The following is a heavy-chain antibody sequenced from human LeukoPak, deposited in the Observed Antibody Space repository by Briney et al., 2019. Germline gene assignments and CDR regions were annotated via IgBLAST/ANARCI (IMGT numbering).Heavy chain of an antibody. CDR3: ARDSNYYGSGSYSRFDY. Sequence: GGSLRLSCVASGFTLSSYAMSWVRQAPGKGLEWVSSISSSSSYIYYADSVKGRFTISRDNAKNSLYLQMNSLRAEDTAVYYCARDSNYYGSGSYSRFDYWGQGTLVTVSS. CDR2: ISSSSSYI. V-gene: IGHV3-21*01. J-gene: IGHJ4*02. D-gene: IGHD3-10*01. CDR1: GFTLSSYA.